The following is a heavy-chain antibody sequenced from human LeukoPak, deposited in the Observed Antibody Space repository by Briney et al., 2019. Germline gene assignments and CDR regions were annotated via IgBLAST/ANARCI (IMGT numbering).Heavy chain of an antibody. Sequence: GGSLRLSCAASGLTVSSTYMAWVRQAPGKGLEWVAVIYSGGTTTYAAYVKRRFSISRDNSKITLYLQMNSRRAEDTAVYYCARIVSDSSGWYHFDYWGQGALVTVSS. CDR3: ARIVSDSSGWYHFDY. D-gene: IGHD6-19*01. V-gene: IGHV3-66*01. CDR1: GLTVSSTY. J-gene: IGHJ4*02. CDR2: IYSGGTT.